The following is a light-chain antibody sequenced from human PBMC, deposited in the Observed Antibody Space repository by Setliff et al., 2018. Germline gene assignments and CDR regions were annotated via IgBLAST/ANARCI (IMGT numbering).Light chain of an antibody. J-gene: IGKJ1*01. Sequence: EIVLTQSPVTLSASPGGRVTLSCRASQSVGTDLAWYQQRPGQSPRLLIYGASTRGINVPARLTGRGSGTEFTLTIGNLQSEDFAIYYCHQYSNWPPQTFGQGTKVDIK. V-gene: IGKV3-15*01. CDR3: HQYSNWPPQT. CDR2: GAS. CDR1: QSVGTD.